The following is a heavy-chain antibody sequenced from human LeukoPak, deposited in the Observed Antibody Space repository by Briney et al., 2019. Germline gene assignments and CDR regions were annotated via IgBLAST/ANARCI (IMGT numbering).Heavy chain of an antibody. CDR3: AGGDLSSGWYYFDY. J-gene: IGHJ4*02. V-gene: IGHV1-18*01. CDR1: GYTFTGYG. CDR2: ISAYNGNT. D-gene: IGHD6-19*01. Sequence: ASVKVSCKASGYTFTGYGISWVRQAPGQGLEWMGWISAYNGNTNYAQKLQGRVTMTTDTSTSTAYMELRSLRSDDTAVNYCAGGDLSSGWYYFDYWGQGTLVTVSS.